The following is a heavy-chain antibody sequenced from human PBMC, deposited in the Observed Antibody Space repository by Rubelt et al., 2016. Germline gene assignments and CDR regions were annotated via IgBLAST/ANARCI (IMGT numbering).Heavy chain of an antibody. J-gene: IGHJ5*02. CDR2: LGSDGDST. Sequence: PGGSLRLSCAASGFTFSSYAMHWVRQAPGKGLEYVSGLGSDGDSTHYSESVRGRFTVSRDNSRNVVYLQMSSLTPGDTATYYCVKGPYTNNWNTVRFDLWGQGTLVTVS. CDR3: VKGPYTNNWNTVRFDL. CDR1: GFTFSSYA. V-gene: IGHV3-64D*08. D-gene: IGHD1-1*01.